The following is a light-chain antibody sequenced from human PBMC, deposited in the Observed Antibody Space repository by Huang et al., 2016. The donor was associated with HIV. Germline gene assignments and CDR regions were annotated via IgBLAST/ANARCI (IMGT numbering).Light chain of an antibody. CDR2: GAS. Sequence: ETAMTQSPATLSVSPGERVTLSCRASQSVGTNLAWYQQKPGQAPSRLMSGASNRATGIPARFSGSGSGTDVTLTISSLQSEDFAVYYCQQYVNWSFTFGQGTKLEIK. J-gene: IGKJ2*01. CDR3: QQYVNWSFT. V-gene: IGKV3-15*01. CDR1: QSVGTN.